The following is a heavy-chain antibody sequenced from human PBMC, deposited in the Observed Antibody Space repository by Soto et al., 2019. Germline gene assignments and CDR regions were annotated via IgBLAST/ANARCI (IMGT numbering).Heavy chain of an antibody. CDR1: GFTFSSYS. J-gene: IGHJ5*02. Sequence: EVQLVESGGGLVQPGGSLRLSCAASGFTFSSYSMNWVRQAPGKGLEWVSYISSSSSTIYYADSVKGRLTISRDNAKNSLYLQMNSLRAEDTAVYYCARGITMVRGVTGNWFDPWGQGTLVTVSS. V-gene: IGHV3-48*01. CDR3: ARGITMVRGVTGNWFDP. D-gene: IGHD3-10*01. CDR2: ISSSSSTI.